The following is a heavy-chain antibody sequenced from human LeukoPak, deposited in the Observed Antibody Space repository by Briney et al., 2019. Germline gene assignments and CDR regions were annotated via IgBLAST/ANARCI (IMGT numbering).Heavy chain of an antibody. Sequence: SETLSLTCIVSGGSISSYYWSWIRQPPEKGLEWIGCIYPSGSTNYNPSLKSRVTISVDTSNNQFALKLSSVTAADAAVYYCARTYNYGSNYFDYWGQGTLVTVSS. CDR2: IYPSGST. J-gene: IGHJ4*02. V-gene: IGHV4-59*01. D-gene: IGHD5-18*01. CDR1: GGSISSYY. CDR3: ARTYNYGSNYFDY.